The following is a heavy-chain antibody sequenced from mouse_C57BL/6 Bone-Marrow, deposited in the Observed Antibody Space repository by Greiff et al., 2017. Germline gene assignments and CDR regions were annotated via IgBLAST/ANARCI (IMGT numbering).Heavy chain of an antibody. CDR2: INYDGSST. Sequence: EVQLVESEGGLVQPGSSMKLSCTASGFTFSDYYMAWVRQVPEKGLEWVANINYDGSSTYYLDSLKSRFIISRDNAKNILYLQMSSLKSEDTATYYCERVEGWLRYWYFDVWGTGTTVTVSS. J-gene: IGHJ1*03. V-gene: IGHV5-16*01. CDR1: GFTFSDYY. D-gene: IGHD2-2*01. CDR3: ERVEGWLRYWYFDV.